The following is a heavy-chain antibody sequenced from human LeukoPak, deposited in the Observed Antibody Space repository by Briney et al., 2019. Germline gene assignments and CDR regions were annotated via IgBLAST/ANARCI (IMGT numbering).Heavy chain of an antibody. CDR1: GGSISSSSYY. Sequence: PSETLSLTCTVSGGSISSSSYYWGWIRQPPGKGLEWIGSIYYSGSTYYNPSLKSRVTISVDTSKNQFSLKLSSVTAADTAVYYCARGGVLMVYARNADDAFDIWGQGTMVTVSS. D-gene: IGHD2-8*01. CDR2: IYYSGST. J-gene: IGHJ3*02. CDR3: ARGGVLMVYARNADDAFDI. V-gene: IGHV4-39*07.